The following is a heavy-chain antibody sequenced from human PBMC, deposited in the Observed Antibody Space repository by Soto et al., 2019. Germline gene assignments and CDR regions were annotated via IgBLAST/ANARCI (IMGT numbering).Heavy chain of an antibody. J-gene: IGHJ4*02. CDR2: ISGSGGST. D-gene: IGHD2-2*01. CDR3: AKERAQYCSSTSCYGRFDY. CDR1: GFTFSSYA. Sequence: GGSLRLSCAASGFTFSSYAMSWVRQAPGKGLEWVSAISGSGGSTYYADSVKGRFTISRDNSKNTLYLQMNSLRAEDTAVYYCAKERAQYCSSTSCYGRFDYWGQGTLVTVS. V-gene: IGHV3-23*01.